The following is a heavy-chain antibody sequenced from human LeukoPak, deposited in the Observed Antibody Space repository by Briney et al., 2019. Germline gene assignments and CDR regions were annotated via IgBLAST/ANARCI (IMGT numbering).Heavy chain of an antibody. CDR1: GGSISSYY. CDR3: ARAGVAVAAFDY. D-gene: IGHD6-19*01. CDR2: IYYSGST. Sequence: SETLSLTCTVSGGSISSYYWSWIRQPPGKGLEWIGYIYYSGSTNYNPSLKSRVTISVDTSKNQFSLKPSSVTAADTAVYYCARAGVAVAAFDYWGQGTLVTVSS. V-gene: IGHV4-59*01. J-gene: IGHJ4*02.